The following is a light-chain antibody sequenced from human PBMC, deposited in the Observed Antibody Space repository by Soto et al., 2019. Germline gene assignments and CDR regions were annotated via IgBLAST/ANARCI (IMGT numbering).Light chain of an antibody. CDR3: QHFKSFPIT. V-gene: IGKV1-9*01. J-gene: IGKJ4*01. CDR2: AAS. CDR1: QSISNY. Sequence: DIQLTQSPSFLSASVGDRVTITCRASQSISNYLAWYQQNPGTAPKLLIYAASTLQSGVPSRFSGSGSGTEFTLTISSLQPEDFATYYCQHFKSFPITFGGGTRVEI.